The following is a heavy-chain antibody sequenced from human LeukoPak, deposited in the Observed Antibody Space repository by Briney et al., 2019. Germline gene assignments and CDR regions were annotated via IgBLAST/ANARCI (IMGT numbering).Heavy chain of an antibody. CDR2: ISAYNGNT. Sequence: ASVEVSCKASGYTFTSYGISWVRQAPGQGLEWMGWISAYNGNTNYAQKLQGRVTMTTDTSTSTAYMELRSLGSDDTAVYYCARDDAHYSNYYFDYWGQGTLVTVSS. J-gene: IGHJ4*02. CDR1: GYTFTSYG. CDR3: ARDDAHYSNYYFDY. D-gene: IGHD4-11*01. V-gene: IGHV1-18*01.